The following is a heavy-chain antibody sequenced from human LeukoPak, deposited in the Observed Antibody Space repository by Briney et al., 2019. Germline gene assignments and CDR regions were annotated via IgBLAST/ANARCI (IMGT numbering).Heavy chain of an antibody. CDR3: ARDQVGGDTAMVDILDY. D-gene: IGHD5-18*01. Sequence: ASVKVSCKASGYTFTGYYIHWVRQAPGQGLEWMGWINPSGGSTSYAQKFQGRVTMTRDTSTSTVYMELSSLRSEDTAVYYCARDQVGGDTAMVDILDYWGQGTLVTVSS. CDR2: INPSGGST. J-gene: IGHJ4*02. V-gene: IGHV1-46*01. CDR1: GYTFTGYY.